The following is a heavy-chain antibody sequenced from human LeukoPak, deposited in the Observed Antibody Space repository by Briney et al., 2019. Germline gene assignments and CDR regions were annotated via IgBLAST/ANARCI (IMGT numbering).Heavy chain of an antibody. D-gene: IGHD1-1*01. J-gene: IGHJ4*02. CDR1: GFTFSSYG. CDR3: AKVPFGTDYY. Sequence: GRPLRLSCAASGFTFSSYGMHWVRQAPGKGLEWVAVISYDGSNKYYADSVKGRFTISRDNSKNTLYLQMNSLRAEDTAVYYCAKVPFGTDYYWGQGTLVTVSS. CDR2: ISYDGSNK. V-gene: IGHV3-30*18.